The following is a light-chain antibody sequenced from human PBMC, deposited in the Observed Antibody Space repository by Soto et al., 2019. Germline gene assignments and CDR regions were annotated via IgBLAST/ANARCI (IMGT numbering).Light chain of an antibody. CDR3: YTYTGISTSLFV. CDR2: EVT. J-gene: IGLJ1*01. CDR1: SRDIGTSNL. Sequence: QSVLTQPASVSGSPGQSITISCTGTSRDIGTSNLVSWYQQYPGKAPKLIIFEVTRRPSGISNRFSGSKSGNTASLTISGLQPEDEADYYCYTYTGISTSLFVFGTGTKAPS. V-gene: IGLV2-23*02.